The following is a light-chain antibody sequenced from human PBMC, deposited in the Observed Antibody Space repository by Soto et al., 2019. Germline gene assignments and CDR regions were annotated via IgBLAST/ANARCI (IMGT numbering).Light chain of an antibody. V-gene: IGLV2-11*01. Sequence: QSALTQPRSVSGSPGQSVTISCTGTSSDVGGYNYVSWYQQHPGKAPKLMIYDVSKQPSGVPDRFSGSKSGNTASLTISGIQAEDEADYYCCSYAGSYTYVFGTGTKLTVL. J-gene: IGLJ1*01. CDR3: CSYAGSYTYV. CDR1: SSDVGGYNY. CDR2: DVS.